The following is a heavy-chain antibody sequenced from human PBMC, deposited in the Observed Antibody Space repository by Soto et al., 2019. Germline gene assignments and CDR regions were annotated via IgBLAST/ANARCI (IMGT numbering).Heavy chain of an antibody. CDR2: INPNSGGT. J-gene: IGHJ6*02. CDR1: GYTFTGYY. Sequence: ASVKVSCKASGYTFTGYYMHWVRQAPGQGLEWMGWINPNSGGTNYAQKFQGWVTMTRDMSISTAYMELSRLRSDDTAVYYCARDGYSSGWSDYYYYGMDVWGQGTTVTVSS. CDR3: ARDGYSSGWSDYYYYGMDV. D-gene: IGHD6-19*01. V-gene: IGHV1-2*04.